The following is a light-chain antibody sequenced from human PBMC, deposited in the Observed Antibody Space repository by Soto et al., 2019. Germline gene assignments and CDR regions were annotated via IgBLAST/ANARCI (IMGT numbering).Light chain of an antibody. J-gene: IGKJ1*01. CDR1: QGVGTS. Sequence: EIVMTQSPATLSVSPGDRATLSCRASQGVGTSLAWYQQKPDQAPRLLIYGASTRATGIPARFSGSGSGTEFTLTISSLQSADFAIYYCQQYNNWPRTFGQGTKVEIK. CDR3: QQYNNWPRT. CDR2: GAS. V-gene: IGKV3-15*01.